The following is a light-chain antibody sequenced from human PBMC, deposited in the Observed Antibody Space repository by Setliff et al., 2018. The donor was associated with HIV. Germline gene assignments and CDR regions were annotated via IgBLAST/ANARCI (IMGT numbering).Light chain of an antibody. CDR3: SSFTTTTTLV. J-gene: IGLJ1*01. V-gene: IGLV2-14*01. CDR2: EVS. CDR1: SSDVGSYNY. Sequence: QSALTQPASVSGSPGQSITISCTGTSSDVGSYNYVSWYQQHPGKAPKLMISEVSNRPSGVSNRFSGSKSDNTASLIISGLQAEDEADYFCSSFTTTTTLVFGTGTKGTVL.